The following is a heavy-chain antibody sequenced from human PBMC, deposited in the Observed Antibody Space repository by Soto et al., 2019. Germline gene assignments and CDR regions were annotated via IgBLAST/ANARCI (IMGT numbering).Heavy chain of an antibody. CDR1: GGSFSGYY. Sequence: QVQLQQWGAGLLKPSETLSLTCAVYGGSFSGYYWSWIRQPPGKGLEWIGEINHSGSTNYNPSLKSPVTISVDTSKNQFSLKLSSVTAADTAVYYCARAYVVPAARYNWFDPWGQGTLVTVSS. V-gene: IGHV4-34*01. D-gene: IGHD2-2*01. J-gene: IGHJ5*02. CDR2: INHSGST. CDR3: ARAYVVPAARYNWFDP.